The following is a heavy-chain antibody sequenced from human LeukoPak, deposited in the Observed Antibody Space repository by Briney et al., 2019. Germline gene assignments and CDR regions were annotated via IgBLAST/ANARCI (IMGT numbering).Heavy chain of an antibody. D-gene: IGHD3-22*01. Sequence: PAETLSLTCTVSGGSINTNSYYWVWIRQPPGKGLEWIGTTYYTGSSFYNPSLKSRVTISVKTSKNQFSLKLSSVTAADTAVYYCARVTGYMIEDYFDYWGQGTLVTVSS. CDR3: ARVTGYMIEDYFDY. CDR2: TYYTGSS. J-gene: IGHJ4*02. CDR1: GGSINTNSYY. V-gene: IGHV4-39*07.